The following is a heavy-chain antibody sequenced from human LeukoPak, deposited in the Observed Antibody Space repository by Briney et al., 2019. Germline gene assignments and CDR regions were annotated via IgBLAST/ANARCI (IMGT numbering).Heavy chain of an antibody. Sequence: GGSLRLSCAASGFTLSNYWMHWVRQAPGKGLVWVSCISGDGSSANYADSVKGRFTISRDNARNTLYLQVNSLRAEDTAMYYCTRGTRGSYYFDFWGQGTLVTVSS. CDR2: ISGDGSSA. CDR3: TRGTRGSYYFDF. V-gene: IGHV3-74*01. CDR1: GFTLSNYW. J-gene: IGHJ4*02. D-gene: IGHD2-8*02.